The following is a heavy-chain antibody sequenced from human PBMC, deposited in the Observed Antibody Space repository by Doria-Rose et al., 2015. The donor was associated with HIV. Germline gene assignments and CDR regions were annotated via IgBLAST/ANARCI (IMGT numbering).Heavy chain of an antibody. CDR1: GVSLSSPGMG. Sequence: QITLKESGPVLVKPTETLTLTCTVSGVSLSSPGMGVSWIRQPPGKALEWLANIFSDGERSYKTSLKSRLTISRGTSKSQVVLTMTDVDPVDTATYYCARIKSSRWYHKYYFDFWGQGTLVIVSA. V-gene: IGHV2-26*01. D-gene: IGHD6-13*01. CDR2: IFSDGER. CDR3: ARIKSSRWYHKYYFDF. J-gene: IGHJ4*02.